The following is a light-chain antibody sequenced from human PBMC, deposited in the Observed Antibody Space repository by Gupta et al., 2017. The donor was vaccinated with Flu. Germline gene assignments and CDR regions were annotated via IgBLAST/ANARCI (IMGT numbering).Light chain of an antibody. Sequence: QSALTQPAAVSVSPGQSITISCTGTSSDVGGYNYVSWYQHHPIKAPNVIIYEVSSRHSGLADRFSGSKSGSTATMTTSGLQAEDEADYYCRSDAGISNLSVFGSGTKVTVL. J-gene: IGLJ1*01. V-gene: IGLV2-14*01. CDR1: SSDVGGYNY. CDR3: RSDAGISNLSV. CDR2: EVS.